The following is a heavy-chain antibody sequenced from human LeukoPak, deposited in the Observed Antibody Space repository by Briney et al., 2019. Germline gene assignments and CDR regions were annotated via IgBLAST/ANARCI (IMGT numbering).Heavy chain of an antibody. CDR3: AKDLRARYSSGWYGSGWFDP. D-gene: IGHD6-19*01. Sequence: GGSLRLSCAASGFTFSSYAMSWVRQAPGKGLEWVSAISGSGGSTYYADSVKGRFTISRDNSKNTLYLQMNSLRAEDTAVYYCAKDLRARYSSGWYGSGWFDPWGQGTLVTVSS. CDR1: GFTFSSYA. CDR2: ISGSGGST. V-gene: IGHV3-23*01. J-gene: IGHJ5*02.